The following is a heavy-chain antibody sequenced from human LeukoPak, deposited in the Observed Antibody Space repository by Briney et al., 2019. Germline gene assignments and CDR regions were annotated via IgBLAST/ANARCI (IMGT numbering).Heavy chain of an antibody. V-gene: IGHV4-39*01. CDR2: IYYSGST. CDR1: GGSISSSSYY. Sequence: SETLSLTCTVSGGSISSSSYYWGWIRQPPGKGLEWIGSIYYSGSTYYNPSLKSRVTISVDTSKNQFSLKLSSVTAADTAVYYCARYPRGPKGYSSGWYSWFDPWGQGTLVTVSS. J-gene: IGHJ5*02. CDR3: ARYPRGPKGYSSGWYSWFDP. D-gene: IGHD6-19*01.